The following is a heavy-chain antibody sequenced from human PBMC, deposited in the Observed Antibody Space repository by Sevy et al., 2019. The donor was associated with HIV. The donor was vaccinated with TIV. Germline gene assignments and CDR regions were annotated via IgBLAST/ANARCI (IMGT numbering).Heavy chain of an antibody. CDR2: INSGGST. V-gene: IGHV3-53*01. J-gene: IGHJ6*03. D-gene: IGHD6-6*01. Sequence: GGSLRLSCAASGFTISSNYMSWVRQAPGKGLEWVSIINSGGSTYYADSGKGRFTISSDSSKNTLYLQMNSLRAEDTAVNYCVANSVIAARLSFDYYYMDVWGKGTTVTVSS. CDR3: VANSVIAARLSFDYYYMDV. CDR1: GFTISSNY.